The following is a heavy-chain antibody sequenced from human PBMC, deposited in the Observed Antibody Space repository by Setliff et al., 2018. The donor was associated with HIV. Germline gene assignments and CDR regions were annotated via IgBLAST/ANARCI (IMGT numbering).Heavy chain of an antibody. CDR2: IIPIFGTV. Sequence: GASVKVSCKASGGTFSSYAISWVRQAPGQGLEWMGGIIPIFGTVKYPLKFQGRVTITADDSTSTAYMGLSSLRSEDTAVYYCANLAYCSGDCYSTGASDIWAKGQWSPSPQ. CDR1: GGTFSSYA. V-gene: IGHV1-69*13. CDR3: ANLAYCSGDCYSTGASDI. J-gene: IGHJ3*02. D-gene: IGHD2-21*01.